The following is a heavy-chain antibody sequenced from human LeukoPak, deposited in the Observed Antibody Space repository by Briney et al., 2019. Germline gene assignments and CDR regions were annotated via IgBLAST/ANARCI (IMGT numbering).Heavy chain of an antibody. V-gene: IGHV4-39*01. CDR2: MYYSGST. CDR1: GGSISSSIYY. D-gene: IGHD3-3*01. Sequence: SETLSLTCTVSGGSISSSIYYWGWIRQPPGKGLEWIGSMYYSGSTYYNPSLKSRVTISVDTSNNQFSLKLSSVSAADTAVYYCARLSYYDFWGGYYMGFVYWGQGTLVTVSS. CDR3: ARLSYYDFWGGYYMGFVY. J-gene: IGHJ4*02.